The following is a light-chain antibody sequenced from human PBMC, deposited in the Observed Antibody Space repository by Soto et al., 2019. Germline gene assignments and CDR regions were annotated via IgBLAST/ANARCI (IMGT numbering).Light chain of an antibody. CDR2: DVN. CDR3: CSYAGSYTLL. V-gene: IGLV2-11*01. J-gene: IGLJ2*01. Sequence: QSVLTQPRSVSGSPGQSVTISCTGASSDVRGYNYVSWYQQHPGKAPKLIIYDVNYRPSGVPNRFSGSQSGNTASLTISGLQADDEADYYCCSYAGSYTLLFGGGTKVTVL. CDR1: SSDVRGYNY.